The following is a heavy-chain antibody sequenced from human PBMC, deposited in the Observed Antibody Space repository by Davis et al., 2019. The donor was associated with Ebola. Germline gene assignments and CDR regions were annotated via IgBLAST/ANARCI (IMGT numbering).Heavy chain of an antibody. V-gene: IGHV3-74*01. CDR3: ARGGSTRGFGY. CDR2: INSDGSST. J-gene: IGHJ4*02. CDR1: GFTFSSYW. Sequence: HTGGSLRLSCAASGFTFSSYWMHWVRQAPGKGLVWVSRINSDGSSTSYADSVKGRFTISRDNAKNTLYLQMNSLRAEDTAVYYCARGGSTRGFGYWGQGTLVTVSS. D-gene: IGHD2-15*01.